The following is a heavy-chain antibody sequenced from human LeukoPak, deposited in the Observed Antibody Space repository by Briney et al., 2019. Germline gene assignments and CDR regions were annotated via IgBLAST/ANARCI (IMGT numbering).Heavy chain of an antibody. V-gene: IGHV4-61*02. CDR1: GDSISSGDYY. CDR2: ISSSGST. Sequence: SETLSLTCTVSGDSISSGDYYWSWIRQPAGKGLEWIGRISSSGSTNYNPSLKSRVTISVDTSKNQFSLNVNSLTAADTAVYYCARERNGVLLDYWGQGTLVTVSS. D-gene: IGHD2-8*01. CDR3: ARERNGVLLDY. J-gene: IGHJ4*02.